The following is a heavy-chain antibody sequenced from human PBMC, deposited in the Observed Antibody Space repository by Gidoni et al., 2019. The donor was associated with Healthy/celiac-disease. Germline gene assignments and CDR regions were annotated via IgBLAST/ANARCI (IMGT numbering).Heavy chain of an antibody. CDR2: IIPIFGTA. D-gene: IGHD2-21*01. Sequence: GQGLEWMGGIIPIFGTANYAQKFQGRVTITADESTSTAYMELSSLRSEDTAVYYCARDSRRLSTDNPVVVIAHPHAFDIWGQGTMVTVSS. CDR3: ARDSRRLSTDNPVVVIAHPHAFDI. J-gene: IGHJ3*02. V-gene: IGHV1-69*01.